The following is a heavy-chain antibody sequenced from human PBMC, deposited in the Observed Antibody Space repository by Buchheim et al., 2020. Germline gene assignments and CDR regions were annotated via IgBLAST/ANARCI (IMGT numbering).Heavy chain of an antibody. CDR1: GFSLSTSGMC. D-gene: IGHD5-24*01. CDR3: AREKGEMATPSGGMDV. V-gene: IGHV2-70*15. CDR2: IDWDDDK. J-gene: IGHJ6*02. Sequence: QVTLRESGPALVKPTQTLTLTCTFSGFSLSTSGMCVSWIRQPPGKALEWLARIDWDDDKYYSTSPKTRLTISKDTSKNQVVLTMTNMDPVDTATYYCAREKGEMATPSGGMDVWGQGTT.